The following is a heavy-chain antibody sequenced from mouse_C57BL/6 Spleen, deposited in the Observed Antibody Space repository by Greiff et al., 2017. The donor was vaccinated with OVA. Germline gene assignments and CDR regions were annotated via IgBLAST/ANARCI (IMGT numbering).Heavy chain of an antibody. Sequence: EVQLVESGGGLVQSGRSLRLSCATSGFTFSDFYMEWVRQAPGKGLEWIAASRNKANDYTTEYSASVKGRFIVSRDTSQSILYLQMNALRAEDTAIYYCARDADGSSYEGAMDYWGQGTSVTVSS. D-gene: IGHD1-1*01. J-gene: IGHJ4*01. CDR3: ARDADGSSYEGAMDY. CDR1: GFTFSDFY. V-gene: IGHV7-1*01. CDR2: SRNKANDYTT.